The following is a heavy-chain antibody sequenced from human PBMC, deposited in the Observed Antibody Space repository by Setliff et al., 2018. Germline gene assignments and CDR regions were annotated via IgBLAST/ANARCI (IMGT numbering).Heavy chain of an antibody. V-gene: IGHV3-23*03. CDR2: IYSGDRNT. CDR1: GFTFTNYA. CDR3: RLWLHETMRDY. D-gene: IGHD3-10*01. Sequence: GGSLRLSCAASGFTFTNYAMSWVRQAPGKGLEWVSTIYSGDRNTFYTDSVKGRFTIFRDGSKNTLYLQMSSLRADDTAVYFCRLWLHETMRDYWGQGTLVTVSS. J-gene: IGHJ4*02.